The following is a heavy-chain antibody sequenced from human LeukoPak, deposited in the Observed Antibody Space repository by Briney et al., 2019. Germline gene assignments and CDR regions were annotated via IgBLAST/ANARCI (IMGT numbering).Heavy chain of an antibody. D-gene: IGHD3-3*01. J-gene: IGHJ4*02. V-gene: IGHV3-21*01. CDR3: ALYDRGHYFDY. CDR2: ISSSSSYI. Sequence: GGSLRLSCAASGFTFSSYSMNWVRQAPGKGLEWVSSISSSSSYIYYADSVKGRFTISRDNAKNSLYLQMNSLRAEDTAVYYCALYDRGHYFDYWGQGTLDTVSS. CDR1: GFTFSSYS.